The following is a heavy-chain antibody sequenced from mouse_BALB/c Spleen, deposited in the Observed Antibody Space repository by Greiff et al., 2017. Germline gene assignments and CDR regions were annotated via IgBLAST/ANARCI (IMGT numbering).Heavy chain of an antibody. V-gene: IGHV1-5*01. J-gene: IGHJ2*01. CDR2: IYPGNSDT. D-gene: IGHD1-2*01. CDR3: TREGIITTATTY. CDR1: GYTFTSYW. Sequence: EVQLQQSGTVLARPGASVKMSCKASGYTFTSYWMHWVKQRPGQGLEWIGAIYPGNSDTSYNQKFKGKAKLTAVTSTSTAYMELSSLTNEDSAVYYCTREGIITTATTYWGQGTTLTVSS.